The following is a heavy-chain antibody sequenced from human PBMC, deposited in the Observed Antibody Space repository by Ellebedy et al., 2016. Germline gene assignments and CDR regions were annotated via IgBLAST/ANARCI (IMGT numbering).Heavy chain of an antibody. V-gene: IGHV3-33*01. CDR3: ARDMRWTGYRNSWSFDY. J-gene: IGHJ4*02. CDR1: GFTFSSYG. D-gene: IGHD6-13*01. CDR2: IWYDGGNK. Sequence: GVSLRLSCAASGFTFSSYGMHWVRQAPGKGLEWVAVIWYDGGNKYYADSVKGRFTISRDNSKNTLYLQMNSLRAEDTAVYYCARDMRWTGYRNSWSFDYWGQGTLVTVSS.